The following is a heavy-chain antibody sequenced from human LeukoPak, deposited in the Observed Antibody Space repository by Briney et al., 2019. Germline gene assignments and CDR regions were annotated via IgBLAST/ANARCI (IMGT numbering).Heavy chain of an antibody. CDR2: ISGDGGST. D-gene: IGHD1-26*01. CDR3: AKVGVGMISGYFDS. J-gene: IGHJ4*02. V-gene: IGHV3-43*02. CDR1: GFTFDDYA. Sequence: GGSLRLSCAASGFTFDDYAMHWVRQAPGKGLEWVSLISGDGGSTYYAASVKGRFTISRDNSKNSLYLQMNSLRTEDTALYYCAKVGVGMISGYFDSWGQGTLVTVSS.